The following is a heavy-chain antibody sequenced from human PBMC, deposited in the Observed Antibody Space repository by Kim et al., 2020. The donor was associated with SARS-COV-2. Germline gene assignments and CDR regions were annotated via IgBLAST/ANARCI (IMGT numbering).Heavy chain of an antibody. V-gene: IGHV3-15*01. J-gene: IGHJ4*02. Sequence: VKCRFTISRDDSKNTLYLEMNSLKTEDTAVYYCTTDHGPPGVEWLLCRFVWGQGTLVTVSS. D-gene: IGHD3-3*01. CDR3: TTDHGPPGVEWLLCRFV.